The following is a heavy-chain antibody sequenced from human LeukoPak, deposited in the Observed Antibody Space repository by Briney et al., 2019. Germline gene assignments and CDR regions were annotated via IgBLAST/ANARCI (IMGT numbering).Heavy chain of an antibody. CDR1: GLTFSSYG. D-gene: IGHD3-22*01. CDR3: ARDLLITMIVTMDV. Sequence: GGSLRLSCAASGLTFSSYGMSWVRQAPGRGLEWVSAISTTGGTTYYADSVRGRFTISRDNSRNTLYLQMNSLRAEDTAVYYCARDLLITMIVTMDVWGKGTTVTVSS. J-gene: IGHJ6*04. V-gene: IGHV3-23*01. CDR2: ISTTGGTT.